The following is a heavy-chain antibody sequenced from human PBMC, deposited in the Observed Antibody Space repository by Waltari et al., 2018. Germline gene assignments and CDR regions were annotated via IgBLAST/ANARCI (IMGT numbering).Heavy chain of an antibody. CDR1: GGSISSSSYY. V-gene: IGHV4-39*01. Sequence: QPQLQESGPGLVKPSETMSPTCTVSGGSISSSSYYWGWIRQPPGQGLEWIGSIYYSGSTYYNPSLKSRVTISVDTSKNQFSLKLSSGTAADTAVYYCARASEGTFDYWGQGTLVTVSS. CDR2: IYYSGST. J-gene: IGHJ4*02. CDR3: ARASEGTFDY. D-gene: IGHD3-10*01.